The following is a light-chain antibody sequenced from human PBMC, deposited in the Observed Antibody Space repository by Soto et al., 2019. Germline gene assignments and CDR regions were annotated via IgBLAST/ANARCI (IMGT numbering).Light chain of an antibody. Sequence: DIVMTQSPLSLPVTPGEPASISCRSSQSLLHSNGYDYLDWYLQKLGQSPQLLIYLGSNRASGVPDRFSGSGSGTDFTLKISRVEAEDVGVYYCMQALQAPATFGGGTKVEIK. CDR1: QSLLHSNGYDY. CDR3: MQALQAPAT. V-gene: IGKV2-28*01. CDR2: LGS. J-gene: IGKJ4*01.